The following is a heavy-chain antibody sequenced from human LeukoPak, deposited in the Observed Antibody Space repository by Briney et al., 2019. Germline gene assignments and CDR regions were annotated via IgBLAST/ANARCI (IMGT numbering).Heavy chain of an antibody. Sequence: GGSLRLSCAASGFTFSSYGMHWVRQAPGKGLEWVAFIRYDVSNKYYADSVKARFTIYRDNSKNTLYLQMNSLRAEDTAVYYCAKELHYYGSGRSSMDVWGKGTTVTISS. J-gene: IGHJ6*03. CDR1: GFTFSSYG. CDR2: IRYDVSNK. V-gene: IGHV3-30*02. D-gene: IGHD3-10*01. CDR3: AKELHYYGSGRSSMDV.